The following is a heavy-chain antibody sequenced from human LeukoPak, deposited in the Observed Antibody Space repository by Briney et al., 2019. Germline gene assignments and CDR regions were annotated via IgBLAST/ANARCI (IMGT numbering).Heavy chain of an antibody. J-gene: IGHJ5*02. Sequence: ASVKVSCKASGYTFTSYDINWVRQATGQGLEWMGWMNPNSGNTGYAQKFQGRVTTTRNTSISTAYMELSSLRSEDTAVYYCARVQAPRITIFGVVIRSAWSDPWGQGTLVTVSS. CDR1: GYTFTSYD. CDR3: ARVQAPRITIFGVVIRSAWSDP. V-gene: IGHV1-8*01. D-gene: IGHD3-3*01. CDR2: MNPNSGNT.